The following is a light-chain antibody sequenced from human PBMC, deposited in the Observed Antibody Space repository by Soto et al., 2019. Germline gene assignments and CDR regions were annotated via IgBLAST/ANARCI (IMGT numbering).Light chain of an antibody. Sequence: DIQMTQSPSSVSASVGDRVTITCRARQGISSWLAWYQQKPGKAPKLLIYAASSLQSGVPSRFSASGSGTHFTPAISSLQPEDFATYCCQPASSFPQISFGQGTRLAIK. CDR3: QPASSFPQIS. J-gene: IGKJ5*01. CDR2: AAS. CDR1: QGISSW. V-gene: IGKV1-12*01.